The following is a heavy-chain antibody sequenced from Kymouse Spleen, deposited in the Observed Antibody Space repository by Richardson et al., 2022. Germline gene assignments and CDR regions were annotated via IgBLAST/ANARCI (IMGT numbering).Heavy chain of an antibody. J-gene: IGHJ4*02. Sequence: QLQLQESGPGLVKPSETLSLTCTVSGGSISSSSYYWGWIRQPPGKGLEWIGSIYYSGSTYYNPSLKSRVTISVDTSKNQFSLKLSSVTAADTAVYYCARQGSSGWYYFDYWGQGTLVTVSS. CDR3: ARQGSSGWYYFDY. D-gene: IGHD6-19*01. V-gene: IGHV4-39*01. CDR1: GGSISSSSYY. CDR2: IYYSGST.